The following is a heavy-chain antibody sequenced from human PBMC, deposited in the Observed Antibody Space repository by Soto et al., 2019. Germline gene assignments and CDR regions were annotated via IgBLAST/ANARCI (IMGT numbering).Heavy chain of an antibody. V-gene: IGHV1-18*04. CDR3: TRDMWTYSGAWESNH. Sequence: ASVKVSCKASGYTFTSYYMHWVRQAPGQGLEWMGWISAYNGNTKYAQKLQGRVTMTTDTSTSTAYMELKSLRSDDTAVYYCTRDMWTYSGAWESNHWGQGILVTVSS. J-gene: IGHJ5*02. CDR1: GYTFTSYY. D-gene: IGHD6-25*01. CDR2: ISAYNGNT.